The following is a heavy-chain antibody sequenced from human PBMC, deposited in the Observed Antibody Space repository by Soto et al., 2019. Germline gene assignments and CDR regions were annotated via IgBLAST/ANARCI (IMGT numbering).Heavy chain of an antibody. J-gene: IGHJ4*02. CDR1: GFTFSSYA. D-gene: IGHD5-18*01. V-gene: IGHV3-30-3*01. Sequence: GGSLRLSCAASGFTFSSYAMHWVRQAPGKGLEWVAVISYDGSNKYYADSVKGRFTISRDNSKNTLYLQMNSQRAEDTAVYYCARSDTARVSRVIGNDYWGQGTLVTVSS. CDR3: ARSDTARVSRVIGNDY. CDR2: ISYDGSNK.